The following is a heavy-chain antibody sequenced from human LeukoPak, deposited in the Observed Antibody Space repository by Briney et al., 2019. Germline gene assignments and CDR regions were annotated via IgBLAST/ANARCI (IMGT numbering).Heavy chain of an antibody. V-gene: IGHV3-7*03. CDR2: IKKDGSEK. J-gene: IGHJ4*02. CDR3: VSGSGWYMDY. Sequence: GGSLRLSCAASGFTFSNFWMNWVRQAPGKGLEWVANIKKDGSEKYYMDSVKGRFTISRDNAKNSLYLQMNSLRAEDTAVYYCVSGSGWYMDYWGQGTLVTVSS. CDR1: GFTFSNFW. D-gene: IGHD6-19*01.